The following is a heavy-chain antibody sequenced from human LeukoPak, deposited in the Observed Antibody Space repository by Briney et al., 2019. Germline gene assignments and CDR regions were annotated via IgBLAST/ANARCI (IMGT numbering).Heavy chain of an antibody. D-gene: IGHD3-22*01. CDR2: ISGSGDTT. CDR3: ARDDSSGYYYGFWFDP. J-gene: IGHJ5*02. CDR1: GFTFSSYA. V-gene: IGHV3-23*01. Sequence: GGSLRLFCAASGFTFSSYAMSWVRQPPGKGLEWVSAISGSGDTTYYADSVKGRFIISRDNSKNTLSLQMNSRRAEDTAVYYCARDDSSGYYYGFWFDPWGQGTLVTLSS.